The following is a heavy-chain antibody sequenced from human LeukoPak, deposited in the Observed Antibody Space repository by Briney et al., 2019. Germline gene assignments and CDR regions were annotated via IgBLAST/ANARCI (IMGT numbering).Heavy chain of an antibody. CDR3: AKDRGWNTFDY. Sequence: GGSLRLSCAAFGFTFGVSWMSWVRQAPGKGLEWVANIKEDGGVKNYVDSVKGRLTISRDNAKSSLFLQMNSLRVEDTAVYYCAKDRGWNTFDYWGQGTLVTDSS. J-gene: IGHJ4*02. D-gene: IGHD1/OR15-1a*01. V-gene: IGHV3-7*01. CDR2: IKEDGGVK. CDR1: GFTFGVSW.